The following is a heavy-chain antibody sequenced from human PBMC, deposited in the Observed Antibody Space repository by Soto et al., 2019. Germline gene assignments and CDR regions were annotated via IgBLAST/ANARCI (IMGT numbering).Heavy chain of an antibody. Sequence: QVQLVQSGAEVKKPGSSVKVSCKASGGIFSTYAISWLRQAPGQGLAWMGGIIPLFGTPNYAQRFQGRVTNTADESTSTAYMARSRLRSEDTAVYYCARDRDDYGSGHDYNRGDFWCQGTMVTVSS. CDR3: ARDRDDYGSGHDYNRGDF. CDR2: IIPLFGTP. CDR1: GGIFSTYA. J-gene: IGHJ4*02. D-gene: IGHD3-10*01. V-gene: IGHV1-69*01.